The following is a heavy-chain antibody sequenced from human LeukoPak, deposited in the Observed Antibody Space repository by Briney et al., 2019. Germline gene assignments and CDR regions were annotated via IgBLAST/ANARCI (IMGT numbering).Heavy chain of an antibody. CDR3: ARDSDGIAAPFDY. Sequence: SETLSLTCTASGGSISSYYWSWIRQPPGKGLEWIGYIYYSGSTNYNPSLKSRVTISVDTSKNQFSLKLSSVTAADTAVYYCARDSDGIAAPFDYWGQGTLVTVSS. D-gene: IGHD6-13*01. J-gene: IGHJ4*02. CDR1: GGSISSYY. V-gene: IGHV4-59*01. CDR2: IYYSGST.